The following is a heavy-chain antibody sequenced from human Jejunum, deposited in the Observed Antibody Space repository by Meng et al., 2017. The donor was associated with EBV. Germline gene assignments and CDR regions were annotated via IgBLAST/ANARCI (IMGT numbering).Heavy chain of an antibody. CDR3: ARDRETYSSSQADY. J-gene: IGHJ4*02. Sequence: EVQLVVSGGGLVEPGGSLRLSCAASGFTFSTDTMNWVRQAPGKGLEWVSSISSSSSYIYYADSVKGRFTISRDNAKNSLFLQMNSLRAEDTAVYYCARDRETYSSSQADYWGQGPLVTVSS. CDR1: GFTFSTDT. CDR2: ISSSSSYI. D-gene: IGHD6-6*01. V-gene: IGHV3-21*06.